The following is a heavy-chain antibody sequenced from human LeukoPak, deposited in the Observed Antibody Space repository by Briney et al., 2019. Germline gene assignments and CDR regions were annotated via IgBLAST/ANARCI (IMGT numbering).Heavy chain of an antibody. J-gene: IGHJ4*02. CDR1: GGSISSSSCY. V-gene: IGHV4-39*01. CDR3: ARQQWELVTPFDY. CDR2: IYYSGSP. Sequence: SETLSLTCTVSGGSISSSSCYWGWIRQPPGGGLEWIGSIYYSGSPYYNPSLKSRVTVSVDTSKNQFSLELTSVTAADTAVYYCARQQWELVTPFDYWGQGTLVSVSS. D-gene: IGHD1-26*01.